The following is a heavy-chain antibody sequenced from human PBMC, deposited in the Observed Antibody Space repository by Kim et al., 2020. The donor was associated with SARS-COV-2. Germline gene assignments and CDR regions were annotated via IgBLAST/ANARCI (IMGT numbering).Heavy chain of an antibody. CDR3: TRSRVFDY. Sequence: SGGTTEYGASLKGRFTISREDSKSVAYLQMNSLITDDTAIYYCTRSRVFDYWGLGTLVTVSS. J-gene: IGHJ4*02. CDR2: SGGTT. V-gene: IGHV3-49*02.